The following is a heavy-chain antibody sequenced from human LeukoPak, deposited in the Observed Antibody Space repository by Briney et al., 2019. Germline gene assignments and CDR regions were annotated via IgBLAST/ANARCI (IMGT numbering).Heavy chain of an antibody. D-gene: IGHD2-2*01. CDR2: INPNSGGT. Sequence: ASVKVSCKASGYTFTGYYIHWVRQAPGQGLEWMGWINPNSGGTNYAQKSRGRVTMTRDTSISTAYMELSRLRSDDTAVYYCTRTTYCSSTSCRKGFDYWGQGTLVTVSS. CDR3: TRTTYCSSTSCRKGFDY. CDR1: GYTFTGYY. J-gene: IGHJ4*02. V-gene: IGHV1-2*02.